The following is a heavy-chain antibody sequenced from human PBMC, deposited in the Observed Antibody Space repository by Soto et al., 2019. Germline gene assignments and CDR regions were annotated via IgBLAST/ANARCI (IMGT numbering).Heavy chain of an antibody. CDR1: GGSFSGYY. CDR3: ARGRRYCSSTSCSNWFDP. CDR2: INHSGST. D-gene: IGHD2-2*01. Sequence: SETLSLTCAVYGGSFSGYYWSWIRQPPGKGLEWIGEINHSGSTNYNPSLKSRVTISVDMSKNQFSLKLSSVTAADTAVYYCARGRRYCSSTSCSNWFDPWGQGTLVTVSS. J-gene: IGHJ5*02. V-gene: IGHV4-34*01.